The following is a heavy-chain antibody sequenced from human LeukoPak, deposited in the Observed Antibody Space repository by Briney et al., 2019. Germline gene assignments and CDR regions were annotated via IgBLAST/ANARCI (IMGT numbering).Heavy chain of an antibody. Sequence: GGSLRLSCAASGFTFSSYAMSGVRQAPGKGLEWVAAISGSGGSTYYADSVKGRFTIARDNSKTTLYLQMNSPRAEDTAVYYCAKSNGYGLVDIWGQGTMVTVSS. J-gene: IGHJ3*02. CDR2: ISGSGGST. CDR3: AKSNGYGLVDI. D-gene: IGHD3-10*01. CDR1: GFTFSSYA. V-gene: IGHV3-23*01.